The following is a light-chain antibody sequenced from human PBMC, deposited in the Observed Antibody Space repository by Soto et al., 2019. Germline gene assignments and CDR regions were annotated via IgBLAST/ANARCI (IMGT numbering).Light chain of an antibody. J-gene: IGLJ2*01. CDR2: GNS. CDR1: RSNIGAGYD. Sequence: QSVLTQPPSVSGAPGQRVTISCTGSRSNIGAGYDVHWYQQLPGTAPKLLIYGNSNRPSGVPDRFSGSKSGTSASLAITGLQAEDEADYYGQSYDSSLSGSVVFGGGTKVTVL. V-gene: IGLV1-40*01. CDR3: QSYDSSLSGSVV.